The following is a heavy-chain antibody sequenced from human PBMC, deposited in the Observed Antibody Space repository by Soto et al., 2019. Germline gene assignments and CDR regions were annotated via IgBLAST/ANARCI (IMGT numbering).Heavy chain of an antibody. J-gene: IGHJ3*02. Sequence: SVKVSCKASGGTFSSYAISWVRQAPRQGLEWMGGIIPIFGTANYAQKFQGRVTITADESTSTAYMELSSLRSEDTAVYYCARGRIADDAFDIWGQGTMVTVSS. D-gene: IGHD6-13*01. V-gene: IGHV1-69*13. CDR3: ARGRIADDAFDI. CDR1: GGTFSSYA. CDR2: IIPIFGTA.